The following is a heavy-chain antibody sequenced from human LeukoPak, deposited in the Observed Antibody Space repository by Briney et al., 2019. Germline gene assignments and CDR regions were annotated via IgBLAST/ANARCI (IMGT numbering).Heavy chain of an antibody. D-gene: IGHD3-10*01. CDR3: ARSNYFGNRVDY. CDR2: INPNDGDT. CDR1: GYTFTDFY. J-gene: IGHJ4*02. Sequence: ASLKVSCKASGYTFTDFYIYWVRQAPGQGLEWMGWINPNDGDTNYSQKFQGRVTMTRDTSISTAYMDLSSLRSDDTAVYYCARSNYFGNRVDYWGQGALVTVSS. V-gene: IGHV1-2*02.